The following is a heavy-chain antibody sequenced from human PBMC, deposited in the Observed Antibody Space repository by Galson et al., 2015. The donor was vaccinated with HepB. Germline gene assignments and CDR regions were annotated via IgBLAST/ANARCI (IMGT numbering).Heavy chain of an antibody. CDR3: ARDWISNYYYYYGMDV. D-gene: IGHD2-2*03. CDR1: GFTFSYYT. J-gene: IGHJ6*02. V-gene: IGHV3-48*02. Sequence: SLRLSCAASGFTFSYYTMNWVRQAPGKGLEWVSYISSSSSTYYAASVKGRFTISRDNAKNSLYLQMHSLRDEDTAVYYCARDWISNYYYYYGMDVWGQGTTVTVSS. CDR2: ISSSSST.